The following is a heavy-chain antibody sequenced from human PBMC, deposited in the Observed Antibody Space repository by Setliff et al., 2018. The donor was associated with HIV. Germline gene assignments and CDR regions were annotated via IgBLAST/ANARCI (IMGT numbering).Heavy chain of an antibody. J-gene: IGHJ3*02. D-gene: IGHD3-9*01. CDR1: GDSMRDYY. CDR3: ARQEYYDILTGQKAFDI. V-gene: IGHV4-4*07. CDR2: IFPSGTT. Sequence: SETLSLTCTVSGDSMRDYYWSWLRQPAGKGLEWIGRIFPSGTTDYNPSLKSRVTMSIDTSKDQFSLKLSSVTAADTAVYYCARQEYYDILTGQKAFDIWGQGTMVTVSS.